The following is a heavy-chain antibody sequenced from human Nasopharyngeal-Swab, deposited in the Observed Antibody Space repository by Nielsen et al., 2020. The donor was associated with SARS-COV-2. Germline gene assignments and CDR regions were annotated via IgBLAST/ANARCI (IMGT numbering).Heavy chain of an antibody. Sequence: ASVKVSCKTSGYIFSSYDISWVRQAPGQGLEWMGWFGVETGDTRYAETLQGRVTMTTDTSTNTAHLELRSLTSDDTAVYYCARVGATATLHAWGQGTLVTVSS. CDR1: GYIFSSYD. V-gene: IGHV1-18*01. D-gene: IGHD1-26*01. CDR3: ARVGATATLHA. J-gene: IGHJ5*02. CDR2: FGVETGDT.